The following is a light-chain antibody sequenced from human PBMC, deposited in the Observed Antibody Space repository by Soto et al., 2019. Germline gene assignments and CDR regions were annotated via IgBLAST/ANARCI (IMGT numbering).Light chain of an antibody. Sequence: QSVLTQPASVSGSPGQSITISCTGTSSDVGTYNLVSWYQQHPGEAPKLIIYEDNKRPSGVSNRFSGSRSGYTASLTISGLQAEDEADYFCCSYATGSTYIFGTGTKVTVL. CDR2: EDN. CDR1: SSDVGTYNL. J-gene: IGLJ1*01. V-gene: IGLV2-23*01. CDR3: CSYATGSTYI.